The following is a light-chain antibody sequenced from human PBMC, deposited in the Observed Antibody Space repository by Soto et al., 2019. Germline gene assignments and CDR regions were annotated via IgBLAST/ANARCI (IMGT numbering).Light chain of an antibody. Sequence: SYELTQTSSVPVAPGQTARISCGGNNIGGKSVHWYQQKPGQAPVVVVYDDSDRPSGIPERFSGSNSGNTATLTISRVEAGDEADYHCQVWDDNSDHHVFGTGTKVTVL. CDR2: DDS. J-gene: IGLJ1*01. CDR3: QVWDDNSDHHV. V-gene: IGLV3-21*02. CDR1: NIGGKS.